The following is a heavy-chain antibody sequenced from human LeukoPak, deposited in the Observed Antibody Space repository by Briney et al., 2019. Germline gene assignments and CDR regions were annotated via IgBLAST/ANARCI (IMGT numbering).Heavy chain of an antibody. CDR2: ISSNGGST. CDR3: VKGHLVWELGDYFDY. V-gene: IGHV3-64D*09. D-gene: IGHD1-26*01. CDR1: GFTFSSYA. Sequence: PGRSLRLSCAASGFTFSSYAMHWVRQAPGKGLEYVSAISSNGGSTYYADSVKGRFTISRDNSKNTLYLQMSSLRDEDTAVYYCVKGHLVWELGDYFDYWGQGTLVTVSS. J-gene: IGHJ4*02.